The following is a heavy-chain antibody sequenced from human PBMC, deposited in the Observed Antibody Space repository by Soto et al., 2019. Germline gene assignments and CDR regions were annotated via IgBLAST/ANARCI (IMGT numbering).Heavy chain of an antibody. J-gene: IGHJ5*02. V-gene: IGHV1-46*03. Sequence: ASVKVSCKASGYTFTSYYMHWVRQAPGQGLEWMGIINPSGGSTSYAQKFQGRVTMTRDTSTSTVYMELSSLRSEDTAVYYCARDYSGYSGYDYVPWFDPWGQGTLVTVSS. D-gene: IGHD5-12*01. CDR2: INPSGGST. CDR1: GYTFTSYY. CDR3: ARDYSGYSGYDYVPWFDP.